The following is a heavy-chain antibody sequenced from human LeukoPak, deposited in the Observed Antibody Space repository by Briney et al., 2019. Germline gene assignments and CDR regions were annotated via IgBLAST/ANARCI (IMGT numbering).Heavy chain of an antibody. V-gene: IGHV1-69*01. D-gene: IGHD3-22*01. CDR3: ARAFLEYYCDSSGYSVAY. CDR1: GGTFSTYA. CDR2: IIPIFGTA. J-gene: IGHJ4*02. Sequence: SVKVSCKASGGTFSTYAFSWVRQAPGQGLEWMGGIIPIFGTAYYAQNFQGRVTITADESTSTAYMELSSLRSEDTAVYYCARAFLEYYCDSSGYSVAYWGQGTLVTVSS.